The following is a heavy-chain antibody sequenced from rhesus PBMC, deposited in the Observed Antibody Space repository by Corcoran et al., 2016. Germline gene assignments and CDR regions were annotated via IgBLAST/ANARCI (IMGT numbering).Heavy chain of an antibody. CDR1: GCSISSNY. V-gene: IGHV4-147*01. D-gene: IGHD3-34*01. J-gene: IGHJ6*01. Sequence: QVQLQASGPGLVKPSETLSLTCAVSGCSISSNYWSWIRQSPGQGLEGIGYISGGSGSTSYNPSLKSRVTISTDTSKNQFSLKLSSVTAADTAVYYCARSWGDYPMFLYGLDSWGQGVVVTVSS. CDR3: ARSWGDYPMFLYGLDS. CDR2: ISGGSGST.